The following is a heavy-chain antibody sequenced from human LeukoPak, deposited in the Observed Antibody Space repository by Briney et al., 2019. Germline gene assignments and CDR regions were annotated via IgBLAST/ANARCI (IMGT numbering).Heavy chain of an antibody. CDR3: AGGARAILH. Sequence: SETLSLTCTVSGVTISSYYWSWIRQPPGKGLEWVGNIYYSGSTNYNPSLKSRVTISVDTSKNQFSLKLSSVTAADTAVYYWAGGARAILHWGQGTLVTVSS. D-gene: IGHD2/OR15-2a*01. V-gene: IGHV4-59*01. J-gene: IGHJ4*02. CDR2: IYYSGST. CDR1: GVTISSYY.